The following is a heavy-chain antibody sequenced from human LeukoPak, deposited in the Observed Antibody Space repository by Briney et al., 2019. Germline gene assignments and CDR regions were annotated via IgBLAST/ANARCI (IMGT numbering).Heavy chain of an antibody. CDR3: ARGGSRYCSSTSCPPPDY. Sequence: GGSLRLSCAAPGFTFSSYSMNWVRQAPGKGLEWVSSISSSSSYIYYADSVKGRFTISRDNAKNSLYLQMNSLRAEDTAVYYCARGGSRYCSSTSCPPPDYWGQGTLVTVSS. CDR1: GFTFSSYS. V-gene: IGHV3-21*01. CDR2: ISSSSSYI. J-gene: IGHJ4*02. D-gene: IGHD2-2*01.